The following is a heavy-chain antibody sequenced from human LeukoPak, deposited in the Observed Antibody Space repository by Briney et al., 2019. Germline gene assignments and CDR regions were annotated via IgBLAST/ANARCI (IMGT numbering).Heavy chain of an antibody. V-gene: IGHV3-53*01. J-gene: IGHJ4*02. CDR1: GFTVSSNF. Sequence: GGSLRLTCAASGFTVSSNFLSWVRQPPGKGLEWVSDIYSGGSTYYADSVKGRFTISRDNSKNTLYLQMNSLRAEDTAVYYCTRGGGGSFPHYWGQGTLVTVSS. D-gene: IGHD2-21*01. CDR2: IYSGGST. CDR3: TRGGGGSFPHY.